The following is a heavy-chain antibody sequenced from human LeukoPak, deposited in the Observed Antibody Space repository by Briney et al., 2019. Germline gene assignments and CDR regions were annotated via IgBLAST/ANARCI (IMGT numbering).Heavy chain of an antibody. J-gene: IGHJ4*02. V-gene: IGHV3-53*01. Sequence: GGSLRLSCAASGFTVSSNYMSWVRQAPGKGLEWVSVIYSGGSTYYADSVKGRFTISRDNSKNTLYLQMNSLRAEDTAVYYCATLPDTAMVVVDYWGQGTLVTVSS. CDR3: ATLPDTAMVVVDY. CDR2: IYSGGST. CDR1: GFTVSSNY. D-gene: IGHD5-18*01.